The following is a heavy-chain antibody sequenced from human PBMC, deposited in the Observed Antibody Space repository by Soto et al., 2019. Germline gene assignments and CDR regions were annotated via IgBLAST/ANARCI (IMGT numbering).Heavy chain of an antibody. V-gene: IGHV3-30*18. CDR3: AKDPNPNSGTLNWFDP. D-gene: IGHD1-26*01. Sequence: QVQLVESGGGVVQPGRSLRLSCAVSGFTFSTYGMHWVRQAPGKGLEWVAVISYDETNKNYADSVQGRFTVSRDNSKNTLYLQMNSLRVEDTAVYYCAKDPNPNSGTLNWFDPWGQETLVTVSS. CDR1: GFTFSTYG. CDR2: ISYDETNK. J-gene: IGHJ5*02.